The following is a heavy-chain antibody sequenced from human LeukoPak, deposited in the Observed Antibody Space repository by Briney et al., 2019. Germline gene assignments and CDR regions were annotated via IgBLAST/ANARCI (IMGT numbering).Heavy chain of an antibody. V-gene: IGHV4-30-4*01. Sequence: PSQTLSLTCTVSGGSISSGDYYWSWIRQPPGKGLEWIGYIYYSGSTYYNPSLKSRVTISVDTSKNQFSLKLSSVTAADTAVYYCARVSLHDYGHYDGAFDIWGQGTMVTVSS. CDR1: GGSISSGDYY. D-gene: IGHD4-17*01. J-gene: IGHJ3*02. CDR2: IYYSGST. CDR3: ARVSLHDYGHYDGAFDI.